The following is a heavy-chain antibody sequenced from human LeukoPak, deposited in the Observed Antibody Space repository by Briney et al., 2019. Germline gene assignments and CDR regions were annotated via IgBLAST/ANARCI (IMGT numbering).Heavy chain of an antibody. CDR1: GYTFTSYG. V-gene: IGHV1-18*01. CDR2: ISAYNGNT. D-gene: IGHD4-11*01. Sequence: ASVKVSCRASGYTFTSYGISWVRQAPGQGLEWMGWISAYNGNTNYAQKPQGRVTMTTDTSTSTAYMELRSLRSDDTAVYYCARDTVTTLGYYYYYGMDVWGQGTTVTVSS. CDR3: ARDTVTTLGYYYYYGMDV. J-gene: IGHJ6*02.